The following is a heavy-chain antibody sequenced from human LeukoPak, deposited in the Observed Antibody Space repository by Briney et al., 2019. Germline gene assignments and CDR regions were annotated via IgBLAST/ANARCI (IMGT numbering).Heavy chain of an antibody. D-gene: IGHD6-6*01. J-gene: IGHJ5*02. Sequence: ASETLSLTCTVSGGSISSYYWSWIRQSPGKGLEWIGYIYTSGSTNYNPSLKSRVTISVDTSKNQFSLKLSSVTAADTAVYYCARSTFSSSSVGRENWFDPWGQGTLVTVSS. CDR1: GGSISSYY. CDR3: ARSTFSSSSVGRENWFDP. V-gene: IGHV4-4*09. CDR2: IYTSGST.